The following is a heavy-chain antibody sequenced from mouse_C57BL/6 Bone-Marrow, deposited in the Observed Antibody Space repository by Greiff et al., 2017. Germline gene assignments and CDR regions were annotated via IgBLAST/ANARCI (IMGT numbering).Heavy chain of an antibody. CDR3: ERGGYAMDY. CDR2: ISDGGSYT. CDR1: GFTFSSYA. Sequence: EVLLLESGAGLVKPGGSLKLSCAASGFTFSSYAMSWVRQTPEKRLEWVATISDGGSYTYYPDNVKGRFTISRDKAKNNLYLQMSDLKSEDTALYYCERGGYAMDYWGQGTSVTVSS. J-gene: IGHJ4*01. D-gene: IGHD2-14*01. V-gene: IGHV5-4*01.